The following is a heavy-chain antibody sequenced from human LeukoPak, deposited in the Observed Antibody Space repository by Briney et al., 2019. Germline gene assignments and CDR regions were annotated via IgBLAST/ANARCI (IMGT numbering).Heavy chain of an antibody. V-gene: IGHV4-4*02. CDR1: GGSFSSNNW. D-gene: IGHD3-10*01. Sequence: PSGTLSLTCAVSGGSFSSNNWWTWVRQPPGKGLEWIGEIYHSGRTNYNPSLKSRVTISVDKSKNQFSLRLSSVTAADTAVYYCTTNSGNIAFDIWGQGTMVTVSS. CDR3: TTNSGNIAFDI. J-gene: IGHJ3*02. CDR2: IYHSGRT.